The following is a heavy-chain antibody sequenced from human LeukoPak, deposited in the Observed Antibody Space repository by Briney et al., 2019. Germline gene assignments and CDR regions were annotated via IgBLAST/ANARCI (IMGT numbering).Heavy chain of an antibody. Sequence: PGGSLRLSCAASGFSISGYWMHWVRQAPGRGLVWVSRINSDGSSTNYADSMKGRFTISRDNAKNTAYLQLNSLRAEDTAFYYCATGASAIYSSGVVFDYWGQGTLVTVSS. J-gene: IGHJ4*02. V-gene: IGHV3-74*01. CDR3: ATGASAIYSSGVVFDY. CDR2: INSDGSST. D-gene: IGHD6-19*01. CDR1: GFSISGYW.